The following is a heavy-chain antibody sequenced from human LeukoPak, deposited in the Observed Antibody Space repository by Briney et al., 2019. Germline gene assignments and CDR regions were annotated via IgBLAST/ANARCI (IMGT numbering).Heavy chain of an antibody. CDR3: AKDSGGGDYFFDY. Sequence: GGSLRLSCAASGFTFDDYAMHWVRQAAGKGLEWVSGISWNSGSIGYADSVKGRFTISRDNAKNSLYLQMNSLRAEDMALYYCAKDSGGGDYFFDYWGQGTLVTVSS. V-gene: IGHV3-9*03. CDR2: ISWNSGSI. J-gene: IGHJ4*02. D-gene: IGHD2-21*01. CDR1: GFTFDDYA.